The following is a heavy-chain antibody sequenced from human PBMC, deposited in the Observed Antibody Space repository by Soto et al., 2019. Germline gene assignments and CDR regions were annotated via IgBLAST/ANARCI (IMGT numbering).Heavy chain of an antibody. V-gene: IGHV1-69*06. CDR2: IIPIFGTA. J-gene: IGHJ6*02. CDR1: GGTFSSYA. D-gene: IGHD6-13*01. CDR3: ASLYSSSYYYGMDV. Sequence: SVKVSCKASGGTFSSYAISWVRQAPGQGLEWMGGIIPIFGTANYAQKLQGRVTITADKSTSTAYMELSSLRSEDTAVYYCASLYSSSYYYGMDVWGQGTTVTVSS.